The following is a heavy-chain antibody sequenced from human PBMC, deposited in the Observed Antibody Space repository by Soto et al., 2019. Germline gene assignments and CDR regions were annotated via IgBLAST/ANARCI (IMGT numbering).Heavy chain of an antibody. D-gene: IGHD3-10*01. CDR1: GFTFSSYW. V-gene: IGHV3-7*01. CDR3: ARLLMVRGGRWFDP. CDR2: IKQDGSEK. J-gene: IGHJ5*02. Sequence: GGSLRLSCAASGFTFSSYWMSWVRQAPGKGLEWVANIKQDGSEKYYVDSVEGRFTISRDNAKNSLYLQMNSLRAEDTAVYYCARLLMVRGGRWFDPWGQGTLVTVSS.